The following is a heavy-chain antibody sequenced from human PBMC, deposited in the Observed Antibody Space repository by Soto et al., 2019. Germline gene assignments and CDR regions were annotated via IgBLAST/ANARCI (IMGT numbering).Heavy chain of an antibody. CDR3: VRTSLVVAAATREDY. Sequence: EVQLVESGGGLVQPGGSLRLSCAASGFTFSSYWMHWVRQAPGKGLVWVSRINSDGSSTSCADSVKGRFTISRDNAKNTLYLQMNSPRAEDTAVYYCVRTSLVVAAATREDYWGQGTLVTVSS. CDR1: GFTFSSYW. CDR2: INSDGSST. D-gene: IGHD2-15*01. V-gene: IGHV3-74*01. J-gene: IGHJ4*02.